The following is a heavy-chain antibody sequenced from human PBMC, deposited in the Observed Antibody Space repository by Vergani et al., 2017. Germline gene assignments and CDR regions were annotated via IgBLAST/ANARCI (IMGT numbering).Heavy chain of an antibody. D-gene: IGHD2-15*01. CDR2: ISGSGGST. Sequence: EVQLVESGGGLVQPGGSLRLSCAASGFTFSSYSMNWVRQAPGKGLEWVSAISGSGGSTYYADSVKGRFTISRDNSKNTLYLQMNSLRAEDTAVYYCAKRGYCSGGSCYSAYYYYYYMDVWGKGP. J-gene: IGHJ6*03. CDR1: GFTFSSYS. V-gene: IGHV3-23*04. CDR3: AKRGYCSGGSCYSAYYYYYYMDV.